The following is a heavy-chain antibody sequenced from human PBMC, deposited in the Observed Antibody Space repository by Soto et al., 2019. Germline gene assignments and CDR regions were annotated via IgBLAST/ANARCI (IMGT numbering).Heavy chain of an antibody. J-gene: IGHJ3*02. D-gene: IGHD2-2*01. CDR1: GGSISSSSYY. CDR2: IYYSGST. Sequence: PSETLSLTCTVSGGSISSSSYYWGWIRQPPGRGLEWIGSIYYSGSTYYNPSLKSRVTISVDTSKNQFSLKLSSVTAADTAVYYCARYCSSTSCRLGAFDIWGQGTMVTVPS. V-gene: IGHV4-39*01. CDR3: ARYCSSTSCRLGAFDI.